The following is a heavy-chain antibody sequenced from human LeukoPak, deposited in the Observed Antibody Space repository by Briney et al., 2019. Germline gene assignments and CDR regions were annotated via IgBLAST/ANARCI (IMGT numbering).Heavy chain of an antibody. D-gene: IGHD3-22*01. V-gene: IGHV1-18*01. CDR1: GYTFTSYG. J-gene: IGHJ4*02. CDR3: ARDRSYYDSSGYETYYFDY. Sequence: ASVNVSCKASGYTFTSYGISWVRQAPGQGLEWMGWISTYNGNTNYAQKLQGRVTMTTDTSTSTAYMELRSLRSDDTAVYYCARDRSYYDSSGYETYYFDYWGQGTLVTVSS. CDR2: ISTYNGNT.